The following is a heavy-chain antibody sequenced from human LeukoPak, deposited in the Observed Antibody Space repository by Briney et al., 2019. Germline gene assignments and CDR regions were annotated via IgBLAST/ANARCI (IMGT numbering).Heavy chain of an antibody. J-gene: IGHJ5*02. V-gene: IGHV3-33*08. CDR3: ATDAGHWFDP. CDR1: GFTFSTYE. Sequence: PGGSLRLSCAASGFTFSTYEMNWVRQAPGKGLEWVAVIWYDGNNKYYADSVKGRFTISRDNSKNTLFLQMNSLRAEDTAVYYCATDAGHWFDPWGQGTLVTVSS. CDR2: IWYDGNNK.